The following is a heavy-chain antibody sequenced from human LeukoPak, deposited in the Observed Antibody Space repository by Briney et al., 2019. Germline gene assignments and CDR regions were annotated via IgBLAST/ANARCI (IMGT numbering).Heavy chain of an antibody. J-gene: IGHJ4*02. Sequence: GGTLRLSCAASGFTFSSYGMHWVRQAPGKGLEGVAFIWYDGSNKYYADSVKGRLTISRDNSKNTLYLQMNSLRAEDTAVYYCANREYYYGSGXIPGYWGQGTLVTVSS. CDR2: IWYDGSNK. D-gene: IGHD3-10*01. V-gene: IGHV3-30*02. CDR3: ANREYYYGSGXIPGY. CDR1: GFTFSSYG.